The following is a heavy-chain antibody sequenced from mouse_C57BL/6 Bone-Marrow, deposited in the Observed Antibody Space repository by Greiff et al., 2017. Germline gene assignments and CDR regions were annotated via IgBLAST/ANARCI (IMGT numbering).Heavy chain of an antibody. CDR2: IDPSDSYT. CDR1: GYTFISYW. Sequence: QVQLQQPGAELVMPGASVKLSCKASGYTFISYWMHWVKQRPGQGLEWIGEIDPSDSYTNYNQKFKGKSTLTVDKSSSTAYMQLSSLTSEDSAVYYCARYYGYDLDYWGQGTTLTVSS. CDR3: ARYYGYDLDY. J-gene: IGHJ2*01. D-gene: IGHD2-2*01. V-gene: IGHV1-69*01.